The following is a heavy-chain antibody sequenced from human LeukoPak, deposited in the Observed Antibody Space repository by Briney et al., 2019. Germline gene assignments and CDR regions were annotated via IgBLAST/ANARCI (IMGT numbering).Heavy chain of an antibody. CDR3: ASGSHSGATHDY. CDR1: GGSISSGIYY. D-gene: IGHD1-26*01. J-gene: IGHJ4*02. CDR2: VYYSGDT. Sequence: RPSETLSLTCTVSGGSISSGIYYWSWIRQHPGKGLEWIGYVYYSGDTYYNPSLESRVTISVDTSKNHFSLKLSSVTAADTAVYYCASGSHSGATHDYWGQGTLVTVSS. V-gene: IGHV4-31*03.